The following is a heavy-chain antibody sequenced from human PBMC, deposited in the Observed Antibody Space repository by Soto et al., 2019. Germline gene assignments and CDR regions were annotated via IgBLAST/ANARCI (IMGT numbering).Heavy chain of an antibody. CDR2: INPNSGGT. CDR1: GYTFTGYY. V-gene: IGHV1-2*04. CDR3: ARGKAARSGYYYGMDV. D-gene: IGHD6-6*01. J-gene: IGHJ6*02. Sequence: GASVKVSCKASGYTFTGYYMHWVRQAPGQGLEWMGWINPNSGGTNYAQKFQGWVTMTRDTSISTAYMELSRLRSDDTAVYYCARGKAARSGYYYGMDVWGQGTTVTVSS.